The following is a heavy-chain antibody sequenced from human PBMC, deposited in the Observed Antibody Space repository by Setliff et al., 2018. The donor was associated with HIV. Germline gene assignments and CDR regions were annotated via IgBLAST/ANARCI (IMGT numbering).Heavy chain of an antibody. CDR1: GGSIGGYS. V-gene: IGHV4-4*07. CDR2: VYASAYS. CDR3: ARDWVTRSNYYGSGSPWYFDF. D-gene: IGHD3-10*01. J-gene: IGHJ2*01. Sequence: SETLSLTCTVSGGSIGGYSWNWIRQPAGKGLEWIGRVYASAYSNYNPYLKSRVTMSVDTTQNQFSLKLRSVNAADTVVYYCARDWVTRSNYYGSGSPWYFDFWGRGTLVTGSS.